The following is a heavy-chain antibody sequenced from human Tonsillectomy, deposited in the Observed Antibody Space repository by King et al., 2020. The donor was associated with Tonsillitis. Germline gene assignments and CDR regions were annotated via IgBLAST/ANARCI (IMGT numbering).Heavy chain of an antibody. CDR1: GFTFSSYT. V-gene: IGHV3-21*01. J-gene: IGHJ4*02. Sequence: QLVQSGGGLVKPGGSLRLSCAASGFTFSSYTMNWVRQAPGKGLEWVSSISSSSSYIYYADSVKGRFTISRENAKNSLYLQMNSLRAEDTAVYYCARDLTTGGDDYWGQGTLVTVSS. CDR3: ARDLTTGGDDY. D-gene: IGHD7-27*01. CDR2: ISSSSSYI.